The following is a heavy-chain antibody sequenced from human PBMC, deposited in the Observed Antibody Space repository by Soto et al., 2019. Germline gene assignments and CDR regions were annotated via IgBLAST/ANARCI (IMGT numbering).Heavy chain of an antibody. J-gene: IGHJ4*03. Sequence: SVKVSCKASGCTFSDYAVSWLRQAPGQGLEWMGGLIPIFGTTSYPQKFQGRVTITADDFSRTAYMELTRLTSEDTAVYFCARSVGSSSFYFDFWGHGTLVTVSS. V-gene: IGHV1-69*13. CDR1: GCTFSDYA. CDR3: ARSVGSSSFYFDF. D-gene: IGHD6-6*01. CDR2: LIPIFGTT.